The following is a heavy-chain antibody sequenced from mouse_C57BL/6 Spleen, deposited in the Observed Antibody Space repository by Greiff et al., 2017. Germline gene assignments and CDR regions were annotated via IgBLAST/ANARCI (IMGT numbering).Heavy chain of an antibody. CDR1: GYAFSSSW. V-gene: IGHV1-82*01. CDR2: IYPGDGDT. Sequence: SGPELVKPGASVKISCKASGYAFSSSWMNWVKQRPGKGLEWIGRIYPGDGDTNYNGKFKGKATLTADKSSSTAYMQLSSLTSEDSAVYFCARRGGYDAWFAYWGQGTLVTVSA. J-gene: IGHJ3*01. D-gene: IGHD2-2*01. CDR3: ARRGGYDAWFAY.